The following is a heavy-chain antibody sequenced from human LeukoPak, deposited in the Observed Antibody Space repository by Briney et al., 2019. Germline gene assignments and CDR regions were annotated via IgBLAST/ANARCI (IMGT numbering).Heavy chain of an antibody. CDR2: ISTTRSQK. Sequence: GGSLRLSCVASEFTFSSYSMNWVRQAPGKGLEWVSSISTTRSQKYYADSVKGRFTNSRDNAKSSLYLQMNSLRAEDTAVYYCARDYGDYGDYYYGMDVWGQGTTVTVSS. J-gene: IGHJ6*02. D-gene: IGHD4-17*01. CDR3: ARDYGDYGDYYYGMDV. V-gene: IGHV3-21*06. CDR1: EFTFSSYS.